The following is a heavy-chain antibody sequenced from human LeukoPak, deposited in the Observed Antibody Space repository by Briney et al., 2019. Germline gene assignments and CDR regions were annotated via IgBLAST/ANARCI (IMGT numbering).Heavy chain of an antibody. D-gene: IGHD3-3*01. CDR1: GFTVSSNY. Sequence: GGSLRLSCAASGFTVSSNYMSWVGQAPGKGLEWVSVIYSGGSTYYADSVKGRFTISRDNSKNTLYLQMNRLRAEDTAVYYCARALPLRFLEWSTFTWCDPWGQGTLVTVSS. CDR3: ARALPLRFLEWSTFTWCDP. CDR2: IYSGGST. V-gene: IGHV3-66*01. J-gene: IGHJ5*02.